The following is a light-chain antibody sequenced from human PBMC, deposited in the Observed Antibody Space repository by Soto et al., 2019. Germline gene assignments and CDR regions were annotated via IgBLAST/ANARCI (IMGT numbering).Light chain of an antibody. CDR3: LLSYSGARPYVV. V-gene: IGLV7-46*01. J-gene: IGLJ2*01. Sequence: QAVVTQEPSLTVFPGGTVTLTCGSSTGAVTSGHYPYWFQQKPGQAPRTLIYDTNNKHSWTPARFSGSLLGGKAALTLSGAQPEDEAEYYCLLSYSGARPYVVFGGGTKLTVL. CDR1: TGAVTSGHY. CDR2: DTN.